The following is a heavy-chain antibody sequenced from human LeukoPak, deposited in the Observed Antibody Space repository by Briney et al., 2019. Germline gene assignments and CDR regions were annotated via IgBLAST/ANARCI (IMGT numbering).Heavy chain of an antibody. CDR1: GGSISSYH. Sequence: PSETLSLTCTVSGGSISSYHWTWIRQPPGKGLEWIGYVYYSGSTNYNPSLKSRVTISVDTSKNQFSLKLSSVTAADTAVYYCAREIKYSYGSYNWFDPWGQGTLVTVSS. CDR2: VYYSGST. D-gene: IGHD5-18*01. J-gene: IGHJ5*02. CDR3: AREIKYSYGSYNWFDP. V-gene: IGHV4-59*12.